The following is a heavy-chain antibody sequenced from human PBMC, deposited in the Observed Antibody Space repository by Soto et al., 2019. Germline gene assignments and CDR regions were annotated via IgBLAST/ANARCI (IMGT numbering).Heavy chain of an antibody. CDR1: GFTVSSNY. CDR3: ARDRVEGGYPEYYQH. D-gene: IGHD3-22*01. J-gene: IGHJ1*01. Sequence: GGSLRLSCAASGFTVSSNYMSWVRQAPGKGLEWVSVIYSGGSTYYADSVKGRFTISRDNYTLYLQMNSLRAEDTAVYYCARDRVEGGYPEYYQHWGQGTLVTVSS. V-gene: IGHV3-53*01. CDR2: IYSGGST.